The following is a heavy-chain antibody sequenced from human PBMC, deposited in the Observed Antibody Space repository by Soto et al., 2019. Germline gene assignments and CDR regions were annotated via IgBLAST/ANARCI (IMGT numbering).Heavy chain of an antibody. CDR3: ARVANDFWSGYLRGYYGMDV. V-gene: IGHV3-7*03. D-gene: IGHD3-3*01. J-gene: IGHJ6*02. CDR1: GFTFSSYW. CDR2: IKQDGSEK. Sequence: GGSLRLSCAASGFTFSSYWMSWVRQAPGKGLEWVANIKQDGSEKYYVDSVKGRFTISRDNAKNSLYLQMNSLRAEDTAVHYCARVANDFWSGYLRGYYGMDVWGQGTTVTVSS.